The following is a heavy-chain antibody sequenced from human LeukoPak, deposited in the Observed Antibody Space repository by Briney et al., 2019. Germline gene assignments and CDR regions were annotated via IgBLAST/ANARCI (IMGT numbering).Heavy chain of an antibody. CDR2: ISYDGSNK. CDR3: ARDSTSGTLDAFDI. V-gene: IGHV3-30-3*01. CDR1: GFTFSSYA. D-gene: IGHD1-26*01. J-gene: IGHJ3*02. Sequence: GRSLRLSCAASGFTFSSYAMHWVRQAPGKGLEWVAVISYDGSNKYYADSVKGRFTISRDNSKNTLYLQMNSLRAEDTAVYYCARDSTSGTLDAFDIWGQGTMVTVSS.